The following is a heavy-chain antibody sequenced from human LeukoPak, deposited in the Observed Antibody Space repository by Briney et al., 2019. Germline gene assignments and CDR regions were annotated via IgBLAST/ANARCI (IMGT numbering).Heavy chain of an antibody. Sequence: PSETLSLTCTVSGVSINYYYWSWIRQPPGKGLEWFGYIYYRGSTYYNPTLKSPSTISVDTSKNQCSLKLSSVTAADTAVYYCARETPGAGYFDYWGQGILVTVSS. CDR3: ARETPGAGYFDY. D-gene: IGHD1-1*01. CDR1: GVSINYYY. CDR2: IYYRGST. J-gene: IGHJ4*02. V-gene: IGHV4-59*01.